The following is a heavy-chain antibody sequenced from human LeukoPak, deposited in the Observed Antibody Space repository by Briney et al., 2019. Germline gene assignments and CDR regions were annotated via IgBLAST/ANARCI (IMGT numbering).Heavy chain of an antibody. Sequence: GASVKVSCKASGYTFTSYGISWVRQAPGQGLEWMGWINPNSGGTNYAQKFQGRVTMTRDTSISTAYMELSRLRSDDTAVYYCARVQRSDDYGDVWGQGTLVTVSS. V-gene: IGHV1-2*02. CDR1: GYTFTSYG. D-gene: IGHD3-10*01. CDR3: ARVQRSDDYGDV. CDR2: INPNSGGT. J-gene: IGHJ4*02.